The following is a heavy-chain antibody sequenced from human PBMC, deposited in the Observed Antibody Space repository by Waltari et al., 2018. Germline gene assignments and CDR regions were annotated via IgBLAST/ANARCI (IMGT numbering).Heavy chain of an antibody. CDR3: ARGGLYWVPFFDY. CDR1: GFTFSSYA. CDR2: ISYDGSNK. V-gene: IGHV3-30-3*01. Sequence: QVQLVESGGGVVQPGRSLRLSCAASGFTFSSYAMHWVRQAPGKGLGWLAVISYDGSNKYYADSVKGRFTISRDNSKNTLYLQMNSLRAEDTAVYYCARGGLYWVPFFDYWGQGTLVTVSS. J-gene: IGHJ4*02. D-gene: IGHD2-8*02.